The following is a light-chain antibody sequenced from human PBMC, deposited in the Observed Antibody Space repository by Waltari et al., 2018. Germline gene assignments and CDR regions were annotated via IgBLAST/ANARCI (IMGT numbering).Light chain of an antibody. J-gene: IGKJ4*01. Sequence: VLTQSPATLSLSPGDRATLSCRASQSVGKSLAWFQQKPGQAPRLLIYHASIRATGIPPRFRGSGSGTDFTLTISSLEPEDFAVYYCQQRTNWPPNTFGGGTKVEIK. V-gene: IGKV3-11*01. CDR2: HAS. CDR1: QSVGKS. CDR3: QQRTNWPPNT.